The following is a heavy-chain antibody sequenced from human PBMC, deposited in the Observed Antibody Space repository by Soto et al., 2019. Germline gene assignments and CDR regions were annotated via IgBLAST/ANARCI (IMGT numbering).Heavy chain of an antibody. D-gene: IGHD3-10*01. CDR2: ISYRGET. V-gene: IGHV4-59*01. CDR3: ARDQGGEFLKGSGMVV. J-gene: IGHJ6*02. CDR1: GDSLSRYY. Sequence: QVQLQESGPGLVKPSETLSLTCTVSGDSLSRYYWSWIRLSPGQGLEWIGYISYRGETNYNPSVKSGVTTSVDRTKNQFSLKLSPVTAADTAVYYCARDQGGEFLKGSGMVVWGPGNTVSVSS.